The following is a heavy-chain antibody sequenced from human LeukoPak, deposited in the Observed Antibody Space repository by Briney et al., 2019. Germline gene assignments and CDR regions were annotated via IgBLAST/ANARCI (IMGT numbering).Heavy chain of an antibody. CDR1: GFTFSSFS. J-gene: IGHJ4*02. CDR2: ISSNGGST. D-gene: IGHD3-10*01. V-gene: IGHV3-64*01. Sequence: GGSLRLSCAASGFTFSSFSMHWVRQAPGKGLESVSAISSNGGSTYYANSVKGRFTISRDNSKTTLYLQMGSLRAEDMAVYYCAREYYGDYVDYWGQGTLVTVSS. CDR3: AREYYGDYVDY.